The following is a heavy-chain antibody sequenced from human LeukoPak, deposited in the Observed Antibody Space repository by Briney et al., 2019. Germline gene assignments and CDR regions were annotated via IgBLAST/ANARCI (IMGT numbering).Heavy chain of an antibody. CDR1: GFTFSSYG. D-gene: IGHD2-15*01. J-gene: IGHJ6*03. V-gene: IGHV3-30*02. CDR3: AKDQRELVVVAATQTYYYYMDV. Sequence: PGGSLRLSCAASGFTFSSYGMHWVRQAPGKGLEWVAFIRYDGSNKYYADSVKGRFTISRDNSKNTLYLQMNSLRAEDTAVYYCAKDQRELVVVAATQTYYYYMDVWGKGTTVTVSS. CDR2: IRYDGSNK.